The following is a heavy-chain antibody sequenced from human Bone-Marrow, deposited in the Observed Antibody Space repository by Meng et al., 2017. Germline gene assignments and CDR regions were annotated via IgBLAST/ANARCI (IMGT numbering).Heavy chain of an antibody. J-gene: IGHJ5*02. CDR3: ASDPAAGTGDWFDP. Sequence: GESLKISCAASGFTFGSYSMNWVRQAPGKGLEWVSSISSSSSYIYYADSVKGRFTISRDNAKNSLYLQMNSLRAEDTAVYYCASDPAAGTGDWFDPWGQGTLVTVSS. V-gene: IGHV3-21*01. CDR1: GFTFGSYS. CDR2: ISSSSSYI. D-gene: IGHD6-13*01.